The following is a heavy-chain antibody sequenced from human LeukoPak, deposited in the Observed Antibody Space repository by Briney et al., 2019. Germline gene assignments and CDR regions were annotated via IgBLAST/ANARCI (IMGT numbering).Heavy chain of an antibody. CDR3: ARRKVTMVRGIIPRYYYYYYMDV. V-gene: IGHV4-39*07. CDR1: GGSISSSSYY. CDR2: IYYSGST. Sequence: SETLSLTCTVSGGSISSSSYYWGWIRQPPGKGLEWIGNIYYSGSTYYNPSLESRVTMSLDTSKNQFSLKLSSVTAADTAVYYCARRKVTMVRGIIPRYYYYYYMDVWGTGTTVTISS. J-gene: IGHJ6*03. D-gene: IGHD3-10*01.